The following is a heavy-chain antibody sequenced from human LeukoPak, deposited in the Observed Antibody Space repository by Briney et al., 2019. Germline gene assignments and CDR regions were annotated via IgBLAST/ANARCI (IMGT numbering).Heavy chain of an antibody. Sequence: SETLSLTCTVSGGSISSYYWSWIRQPPGKGLEWIGYIYYSGSTNYNPSLKSRVTISVDTSKNQFSLKLRSVTAADTAVYYCARVEEGYGSGRRENYYYYYMDVWGKGTTVTISS. CDR2: IYYSGST. CDR1: GGSISSYY. CDR3: ARVEEGYGSGRRENYYYYYMDV. D-gene: IGHD3-10*01. J-gene: IGHJ6*03. V-gene: IGHV4-59*01.